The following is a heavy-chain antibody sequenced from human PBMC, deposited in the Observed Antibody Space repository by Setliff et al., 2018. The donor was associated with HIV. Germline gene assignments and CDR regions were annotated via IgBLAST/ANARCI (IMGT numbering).Heavy chain of an antibody. CDR2: FHYGGTP. V-gene: IGHV4-39*02. CDR1: GDSITSNSYY. D-gene: IGHD3-22*01. CDR3: ASPSDYYENSGLDY. J-gene: IGHJ4*02. Sequence: SETLSLTCTVSGDSITSNSYYWGWIRQPPGKGLEWIGSFHYGGTPNYNPSLRGRVDISVDTSKNHFSLRLTSVTAADTAAYYCASPSDYYENSGLDYWGQGKLVTVSS.